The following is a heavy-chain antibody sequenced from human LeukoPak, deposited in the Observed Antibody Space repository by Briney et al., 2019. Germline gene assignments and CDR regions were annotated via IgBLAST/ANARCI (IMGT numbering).Heavy chain of an antibody. D-gene: IGHD3-22*01. CDR3: AGLVGRYSSGLYYYYFDY. V-gene: IGHV4-4*02. Sequence: SGTLSLTCTVSGDSINSLDLWSWVRQPPGKGLEWIGEMYLSGTTHSNPSVKSRVTVSIDKSKNQFFLNLSSVTAADTAVYYCAGLVGRYSSGLYYYYFDYWGQGTLVTVSS. CDR1: GDSINSLDL. J-gene: IGHJ4*02. CDR2: MYLSGTT.